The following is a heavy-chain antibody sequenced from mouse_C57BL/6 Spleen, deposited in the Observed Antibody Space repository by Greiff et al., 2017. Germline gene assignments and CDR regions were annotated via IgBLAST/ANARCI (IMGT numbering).Heavy chain of an antibody. Sequence: EVQLQESGPGLVKPSQSLSLTCSVTGYSITSGYYWNWIRQFPGNKLEWMGYISYDGSNNYNPSLKNRISITRDTSKNQFFLKLNSVTTEDTATYYCARDYGSSHYAMDYWGQGTSVTVSS. CDR1: GYSITSGYY. CDR3: ARDYGSSHYAMDY. CDR2: ISYDGSN. D-gene: IGHD1-1*01. J-gene: IGHJ4*01. V-gene: IGHV3-6*01.